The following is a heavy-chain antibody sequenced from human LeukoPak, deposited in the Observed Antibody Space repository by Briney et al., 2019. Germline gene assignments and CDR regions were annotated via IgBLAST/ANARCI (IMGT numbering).Heavy chain of an antibody. V-gene: IGHV3-23*01. Sequence: GGSLRLSCAASGFTVSSNYMSWVRQAPGKGLEWVSTISGSGSNTYYADSVKGRFTISRDNSKNTLYLQMNSLRAEDTAVYYCAKGGSSPGRWGQGTLVTVSS. CDR2: ISGSGSNT. CDR1: GFTVSSNY. J-gene: IGHJ4*02. D-gene: IGHD2-2*01. CDR3: AKGGSSPGR.